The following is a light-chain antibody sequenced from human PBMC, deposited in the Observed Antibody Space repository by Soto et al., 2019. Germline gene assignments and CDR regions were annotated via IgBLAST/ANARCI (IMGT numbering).Light chain of an antibody. V-gene: IGKV3-20*01. CDR1: QSVSSSH. J-gene: IGKJ1*01. CDR3: QQHESLPT. CDR2: GAS. Sequence: EIVLTQSPGTLSLSPGERATLSCRASQSVSSSHLGWYQQKPGLAPRLLIYGASSRATGIPDRFSGSGSGTDFTLTISGLEPEDFAVYYCQQHESLPTFGQGTKVEIK.